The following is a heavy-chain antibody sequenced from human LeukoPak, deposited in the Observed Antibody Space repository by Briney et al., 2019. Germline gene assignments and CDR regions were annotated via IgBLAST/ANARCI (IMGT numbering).Heavy chain of an antibody. D-gene: IGHD6-19*01. CDR1: GGSFSGYY. V-gene: IGHV4-34*01. CDR3: ARGRYSSGWYPYYYYMDV. J-gene: IGHJ6*03. Sequence: SETLSLTCAVYGGSFSGYYWSWIRHPPGKGLEWIGEINHSGSTNYNPSLKSRVTISVNTSKNQFSLKLSSVTAADTAVYYCARGRYSSGWYPYYYYMDVWGKGTTVTVSS. CDR2: INHSGST.